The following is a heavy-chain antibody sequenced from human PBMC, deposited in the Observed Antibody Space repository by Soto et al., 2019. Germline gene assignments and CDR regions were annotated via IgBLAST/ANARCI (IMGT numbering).Heavy chain of an antibody. CDR1: GGSISSGDYY. CDR3: ARDNSRGRRSVSYYGPNNLNWFDP. D-gene: IGHD3-10*01. Sequence: QVQLQESGPGLVKPSQTLSLTCTVSGGSISSGDYYWSWIRQPPGKGLEWIGYIYYSGSTYYNPSLKSRVTISVDTSKNQFSLKLSSVTAADTAVYYCARDNSRGRRSVSYYGPNNLNWFDPWGQGTLVTVSS. J-gene: IGHJ5*02. CDR2: IYYSGST. V-gene: IGHV4-30-4*01.